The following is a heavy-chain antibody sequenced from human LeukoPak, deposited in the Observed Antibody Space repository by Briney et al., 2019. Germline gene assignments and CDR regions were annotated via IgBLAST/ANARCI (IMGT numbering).Heavy chain of an antibody. V-gene: IGHV4-4*02. CDR1: GGSITTTNF. CDR2: ISLRGRT. Sequence: SGTLSLTCGVSGGSITTTNFWSWVRQPPGGGLEWIGEISLRGRTQYNPSLKSRVHISIDESKNHLYLSLASVTAADTAVYYCASPSADTPGGAFDIWGQGTMVTVYS. D-gene: IGHD2-2*01. CDR3: ASPSADTPGGAFDI. J-gene: IGHJ3*02.